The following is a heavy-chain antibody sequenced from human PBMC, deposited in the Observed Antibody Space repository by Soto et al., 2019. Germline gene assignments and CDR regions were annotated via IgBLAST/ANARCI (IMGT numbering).Heavy chain of an antibody. Sequence: QVQLVQSGAEVKKPGSSVKVSCKASGGTFSSYAISWVRQAPGQGLEWMGGIIPIFGTANYAQKFQGRVTITADESTSTAYMELSSLRSEDTAVYYCARGYYDSSGYYLDYWGQGTLATVSS. J-gene: IGHJ4*02. CDR3: ARGYYDSSGYYLDY. CDR1: GGTFSSYA. D-gene: IGHD3-22*01. CDR2: IIPIFGTA. V-gene: IGHV1-69*12.